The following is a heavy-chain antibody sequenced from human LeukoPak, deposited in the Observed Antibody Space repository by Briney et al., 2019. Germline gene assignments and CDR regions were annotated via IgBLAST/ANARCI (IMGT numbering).Heavy chain of an antibody. CDR1: GFTSVDYN. D-gene: IGHD2-2*01. Sequence: GGSLLLSSWASGFTSVDYNMNWGGRDPGKGRAWAASVTSAGGYTYYADSVKGRFTISRDNAQNSLFLQMNSLRAEDTAVYFCATSGGFVLPNAITGNWYMDVWGRGTSVTVSS. CDR3: ATSGGFVLPNAITGNWYMDV. V-gene: IGHV3-21*01. CDR2: VTSAGGYT. J-gene: IGHJ6*03.